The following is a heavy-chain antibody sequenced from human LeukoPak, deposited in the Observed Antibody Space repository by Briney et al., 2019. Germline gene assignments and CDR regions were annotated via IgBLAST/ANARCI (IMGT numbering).Heavy chain of an antibody. CDR3: ARGRIAKIVVVHSFQYGMDV. D-gene: IGHD3-22*01. V-gene: IGHV4-34*01. CDR1: GGSFTDYF. J-gene: IGHJ6*02. CDR2: INDYSGNT. Sequence: SETLSLTCDVFGGSFTDYFWTWIRLSPGKGLEWIGEINDYSGNTNYNPSLNSRVSISLEKSKNQFSLELRSVPAADTAVYYCARGRIAKIVVVHSFQYGMDVWGQGTTVTVSS.